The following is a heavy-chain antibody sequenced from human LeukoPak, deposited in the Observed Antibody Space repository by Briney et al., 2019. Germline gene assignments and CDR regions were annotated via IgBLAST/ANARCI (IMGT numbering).Heavy chain of an antibody. J-gene: IGHJ4*02. D-gene: IGHD5-24*01. Sequence: PGGSLRLSCAASGFTFSSYGMQWVRQAPGKGLEWVAVISYDGSNKYYADSVKGRFTISRDNSKNTLDLLMNSLRTEDTAVYYCAKARDGNIGYWGQGTLVTVSS. V-gene: IGHV3-30*18. CDR1: GFTFSSYG. CDR2: ISYDGSNK. CDR3: AKARDGNIGY.